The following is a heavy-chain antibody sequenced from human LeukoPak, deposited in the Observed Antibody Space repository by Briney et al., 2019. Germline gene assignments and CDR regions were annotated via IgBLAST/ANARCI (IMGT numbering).Heavy chain of an antibody. Sequence: PGGSLRLSCAASGFTVSSNYMSWVRQAPGKGLEWVSAISGSGGSTYYADSVKGRFTISRDNSKNTLYLQMNSLRAEDTAVYYCAKDPAVAGTGDYWGQGTLVTVSS. V-gene: IGHV3-23*01. CDR3: AKDPAVAGTGDY. D-gene: IGHD6-19*01. CDR2: ISGSGGST. CDR1: GFTVSSNY. J-gene: IGHJ4*02.